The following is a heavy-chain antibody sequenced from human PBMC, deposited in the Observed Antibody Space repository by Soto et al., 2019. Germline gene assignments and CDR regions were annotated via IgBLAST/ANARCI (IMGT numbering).Heavy chain of an antibody. V-gene: IGHV4-59*01. Sequence: SETLSLTCIVSGGSISSYYWSWIRQPPGKGLEWIGYIYYSGSTNYNPSLKSRVTISVDTSNNQFSLKMSSVTAADTAVYYCARAAMGGSSWPFDYWGQGTLVTVSS. J-gene: IGHJ4*02. CDR3: ARAAMGGSSWPFDY. CDR2: IYYSGST. CDR1: GGSISSYY. D-gene: IGHD6-13*01.